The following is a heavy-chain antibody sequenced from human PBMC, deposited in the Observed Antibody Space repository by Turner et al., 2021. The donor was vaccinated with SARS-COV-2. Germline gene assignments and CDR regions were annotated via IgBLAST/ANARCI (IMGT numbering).Heavy chain of an antibody. CDR2: IYYSGST. Sequence: QLQLQESGPGLVKPSETLSLTCTVSGGSISSSSYYWGWIRQPPGKGLEWIGSIYYSGSTYYNPSLKSRVTISVDTSKNQFSLKLTSVTAADTAVYYCARSYHTYYFDYWGQGTLGTVSS. J-gene: IGHJ4*02. D-gene: IGHD2-2*01. CDR1: GGSISSSSYY. CDR3: ARSYHTYYFDY. V-gene: IGHV4-39*01.